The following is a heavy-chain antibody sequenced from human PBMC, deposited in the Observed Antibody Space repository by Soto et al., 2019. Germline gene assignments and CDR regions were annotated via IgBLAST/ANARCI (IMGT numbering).Heavy chain of an antibody. J-gene: IGHJ5*02. CDR1: GGSISSGGYS. CDR2: IYHSGST. CDR3: ARSLDSSGYWNWIDP. V-gene: IGHV4-30-2*01. Sequence: SETLSLTCAVSGGSISSGGYSWSWIRQPPGKGLEWIGYIYHSGSTYYNPSLKSRVTISVDRSKNQFSLKLSSVTAADTAVYYCARSLDSSGYWNWIDPWGQGTLVTVSS. D-gene: IGHD3-22*01.